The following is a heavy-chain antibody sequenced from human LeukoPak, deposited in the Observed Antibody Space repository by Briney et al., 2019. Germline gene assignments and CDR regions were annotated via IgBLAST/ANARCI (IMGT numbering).Heavy chain of an antibody. D-gene: IGHD3-3*01. CDR3: ARIYDFWSGYLDAFDI. Sequence: ASVKVSCKASGYTFTSYDINWVRQATGQGLEWMGWMNPNSGNTGYAQKFQGRVTITRSTSISTAYMELSSLRSEDTAVYYCARIYDFWSGYLDAFDIWGQGTMVTVSS. J-gene: IGHJ3*02. CDR2: MNPNSGNT. V-gene: IGHV1-8*03. CDR1: GYTFTSYD.